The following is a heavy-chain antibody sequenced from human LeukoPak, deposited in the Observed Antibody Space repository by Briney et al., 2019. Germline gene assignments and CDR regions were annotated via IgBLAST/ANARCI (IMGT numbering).Heavy chain of an antibody. D-gene: IGHD3-10*01. CDR2: IYYSGSST. V-gene: IGHV4-59*01. CDR1: GGSMSGFF. J-gene: IGHJ6*02. Sequence: PSETLSLTCTVSGGSMSGFFWTWIRQPPGKELEWIGSIYYSGSSTKYNPSLKSRVTISVDTSKSQFSLRLDSATAADTAVYFCARTSRHYYGSGTNLTPWPAGMDVWGQGTTVTVSS. CDR3: ARTSRHYYGSGTNLTPWPAGMDV.